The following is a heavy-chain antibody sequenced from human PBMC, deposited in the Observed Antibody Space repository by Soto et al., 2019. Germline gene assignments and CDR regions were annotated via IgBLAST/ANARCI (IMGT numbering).Heavy chain of an antibody. J-gene: IGHJ3*02. CDR2: ISSSGSTI. D-gene: IGHD5-12*01. CDR3: ARDGLRAFDI. Sequence: EVQLVESGGGLVQPGGSLRLSCAASGFTFSSYEMNWVRQAPGKGLEWVSYISSSGSTIYYADSVKGRFTISRDNAKNSLYVQMNILRAEHTAVYYCARDGLRAFDIWGQGTMVTVSS. V-gene: IGHV3-48*03. CDR1: GFTFSSYE.